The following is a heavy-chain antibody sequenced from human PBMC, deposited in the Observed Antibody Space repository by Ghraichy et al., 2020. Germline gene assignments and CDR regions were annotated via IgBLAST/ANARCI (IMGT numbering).Heavy chain of an antibody. CDR1: GYSFTSYW. Sequence: GESLNISCKGSGYSFTSYWIGWVRQMPGKGLEWMGIIYPGDSDTQYSPSFQGQVTISADKSISPADLQWSSLKASDTARYYWSRHPSLRFLEWFPNIWGQGTMVTVSS. D-gene: IGHD3-3*01. CDR3: SRHPSLRFLEWFPNI. CDR2: IYPGDSDT. J-gene: IGHJ3*02. V-gene: IGHV5-51*01.